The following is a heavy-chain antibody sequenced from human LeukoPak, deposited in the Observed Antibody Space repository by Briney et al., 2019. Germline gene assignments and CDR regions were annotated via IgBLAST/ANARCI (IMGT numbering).Heavy chain of an antibody. Sequence: ASVKVSCKTSGYPFRDYYMHWVRQAPGQGLEWMGWINPNSGGTNYAQKFQGRVTMTRDTSISTAYMELSRLRSDDTAVYYCARAHCSSTSCYFDYWGQGTLVTVSS. D-gene: IGHD2-2*01. J-gene: IGHJ4*02. CDR1: GYPFRDYY. CDR3: ARAHCSSTSCYFDY. CDR2: INPNSGGT. V-gene: IGHV1-2*02.